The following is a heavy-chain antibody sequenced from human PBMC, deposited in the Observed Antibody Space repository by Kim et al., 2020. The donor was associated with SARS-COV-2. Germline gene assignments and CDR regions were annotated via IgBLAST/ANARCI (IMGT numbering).Heavy chain of an antibody. V-gene: IGHV3-30*18. J-gene: IGHJ6*02. CDR2: ISYDGSNK. CDR3: AKDVAGAGELTTVTMYGMDV. D-gene: IGHD4-17*01. Sequence: GGSLRLSCAASGFTFSSYGMHWVRQAPGKGLEWVAVISYDGSNKYYADSVKGRFTISRDNSKNTLYLQMNSLRAEDTAVYYCAKDVAGAGELTTVTMYGMDVWGQGTTVTVSS. CDR1: GFTFSSYG.